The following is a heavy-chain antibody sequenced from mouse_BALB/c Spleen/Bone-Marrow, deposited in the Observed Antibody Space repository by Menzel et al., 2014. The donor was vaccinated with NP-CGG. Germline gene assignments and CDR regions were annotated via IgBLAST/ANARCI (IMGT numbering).Heavy chain of an antibody. V-gene: IGHV5-6-3*01. J-gene: IGHJ2*01. CDR1: GFTFSSYG. Sequence: DVMLVESGGGLVQPGGSLKLSCAASGFTFSSYGMSWVRQIPDKRLELVATINTNGGNTYYPDSVKGRFTISRDNAKNTLYLQMSSLKSEDTAMYYCARGLDYWGQGTTLTVSS. CDR2: INTNGGNT. CDR3: ARGLDY.